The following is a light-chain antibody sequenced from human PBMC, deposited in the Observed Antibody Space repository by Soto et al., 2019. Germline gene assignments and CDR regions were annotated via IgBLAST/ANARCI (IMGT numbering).Light chain of an antibody. Sequence: QSALTQPASVSGSPGQSITLSCTGTNSDVGRYNLVSWYQQRPGQAPQVLIYEVTKRPSGVSDRFSGSKSGNTASLTISGLQAEDEGEYFCCSYASSTTYVIFGGGTKLTVL. J-gene: IGLJ2*01. CDR2: EVT. V-gene: IGLV2-23*02. CDR1: NSDVGRYNL. CDR3: CSYASSTTYVI.